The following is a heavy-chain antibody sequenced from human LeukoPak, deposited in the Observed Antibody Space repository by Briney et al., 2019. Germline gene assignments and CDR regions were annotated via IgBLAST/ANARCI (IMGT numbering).Heavy chain of an antibody. D-gene: IGHD1-26*01. CDR2: ISSSSSYI. V-gene: IGHV3-21*01. Sequence: GGSLRLSCAASGSTFSSYSMNWVRQAPGKGLEWVSSISSSSSYIYYADSVKGRFTISRDNAKNSLYLQMNGLRAEDTAVYYCASVRHGAYWGQGTLVTVSS. CDR1: GSTFSSYS. J-gene: IGHJ4*02. CDR3: ASVRHGAY.